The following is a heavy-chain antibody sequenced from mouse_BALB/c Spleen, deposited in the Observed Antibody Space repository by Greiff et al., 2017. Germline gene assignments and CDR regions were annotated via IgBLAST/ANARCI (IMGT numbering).Heavy chain of an antibody. J-gene: IGHJ2*01. CDR1: GFAFSSYD. Sequence: EVMLVESGGGLVKPGGSLKLSCAASGFAFSSYDMSWVRQTPEKRLEWVAYISSGGGSTYYPDTVKGRFTISRDNAKNTLYLQMSSLKSEDTAMYYCARTGAAPFDYWGQGTTLTVSS. CDR3: ARTGAAPFDY. V-gene: IGHV5-12-1*01. CDR2: ISSGGGST.